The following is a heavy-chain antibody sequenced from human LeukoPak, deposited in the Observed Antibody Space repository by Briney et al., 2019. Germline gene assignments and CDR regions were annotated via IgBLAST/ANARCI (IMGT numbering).Heavy chain of an antibody. CDR3: ATLYSSSWYYFDY. J-gene: IGHJ4*02. V-gene: IGHV4-34*01. CDR1: GVSFSGYY. Sequence: SETLSLTCAVYGVSFSGYYWSWICQPPGKGLEWIGEINHSGSTNYNPSLKSRVTISVDTSKNQFSLKLSSVTAADTAVYYCATLYSSSWYYFDYWGQGTLVTVSS. D-gene: IGHD6-13*01. CDR2: INHSGST.